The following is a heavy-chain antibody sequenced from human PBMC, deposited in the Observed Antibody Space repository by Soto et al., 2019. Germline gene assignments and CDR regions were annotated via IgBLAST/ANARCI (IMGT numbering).Heavy chain of an antibody. CDR1: GGSISSGGYS. D-gene: IGHD6-13*01. CDR3: ARHLFAAGDFDY. V-gene: IGHV4-61*08. Sequence: SETLSLTCAVSGGSISSGGYSWSWIRQPPGKGLEWIGYIYYSGSTNYNPSLKSRVTISVDTSKNQFSLKLSSVTAADTAVYYCARHLFAAGDFDYWGQGTLVTVS. J-gene: IGHJ4*02. CDR2: IYYSGST.